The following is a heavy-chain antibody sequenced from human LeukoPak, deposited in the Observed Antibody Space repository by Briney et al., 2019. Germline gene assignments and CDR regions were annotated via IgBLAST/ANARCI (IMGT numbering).Heavy chain of an antibody. D-gene: IGHD5-18*01. Sequence: ASVKVSCKASGYTFTGYYMHWVRQAPGRGLEWMGWTNPNSGGTSYAQKFQGRVTMTRDTSTSTVYMELSSLRSEDTAVYYCARVDVTTTAMVTFDYWGQGTLVTVSS. CDR1: GYTFTGYY. CDR2: TNPNSGGT. V-gene: IGHV1-2*02. J-gene: IGHJ4*02. CDR3: ARVDVTTTAMVTFDY.